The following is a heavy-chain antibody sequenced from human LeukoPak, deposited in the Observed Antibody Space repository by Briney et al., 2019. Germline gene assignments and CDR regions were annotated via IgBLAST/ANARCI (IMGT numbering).Heavy chain of an antibody. CDR1: GGSMSSYY. CDR3: ARGRYGWLPFDY. V-gene: IGHV4-59*01. J-gene: IGHJ4*02. D-gene: IGHD3-16*01. Sequence: SETLSLTCTVSGGSMSSYYWSWIRQPPGKGLEWIGYFYYSGSTNYNPSLKSRVTISVDTSKNQFTLKLSSVTAADTAVYYCARGRYGWLPFDYWGQGTLVTVSS. CDR2: FYYSGST.